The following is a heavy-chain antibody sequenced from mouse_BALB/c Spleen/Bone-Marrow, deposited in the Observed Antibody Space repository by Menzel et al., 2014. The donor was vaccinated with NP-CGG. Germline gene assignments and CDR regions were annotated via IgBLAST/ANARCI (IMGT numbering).Heavy chain of an antibody. J-gene: IGHJ3*01. CDR1: GFTFSSFG. V-gene: IGHV5-17*02. D-gene: IGHD2-1*01. CDR3: ARGGNFAWFAY. Sequence: EVKLVESGGGLVRPGGSRKLSCAASGFTFSSFGMHWVRPAPEKGLEWVAYISSGSSTIYYADTVKGRFTISRDNPKNTLFLQMTSLRSEDTAMYYCARGGNFAWFAYWGQGTLVTVSA. CDR2: ISSGSSTI.